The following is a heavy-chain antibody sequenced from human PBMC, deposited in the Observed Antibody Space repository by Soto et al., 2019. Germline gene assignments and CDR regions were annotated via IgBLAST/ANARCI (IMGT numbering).Heavy chain of an antibody. CDR2: IIPILGIA. D-gene: IGHD3-10*01. Sequence: QVQLVQSGAEVKKPGSSVKVSCKASGGTFSSYTISWVRQAPGQGLEWMGRIIPILGIANYAQKFQGRVTITADKSTSTAYMELSSLRSEDTAVYYCARLNYGSGSYYNPSFDYWGQGTLVTVSS. CDR1: GGTFSSYT. J-gene: IGHJ4*02. CDR3: ARLNYGSGSYYNPSFDY. V-gene: IGHV1-69*02.